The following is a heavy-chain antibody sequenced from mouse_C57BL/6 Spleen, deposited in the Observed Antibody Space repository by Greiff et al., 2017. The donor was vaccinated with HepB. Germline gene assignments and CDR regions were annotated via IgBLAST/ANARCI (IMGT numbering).Heavy chain of an antibody. D-gene: IGHD2-4*01. CDR2: INPYNGDT. J-gene: IGHJ4*01. V-gene: IGHV1-20*01. Sequence: EVQLQQSGPELVKPGDSVKISCKASGYSFTGYFMNWVMQSHGKSLEWIGRINPYNGDTFYNQKFKGKATLTVDKSSSTAHMELRSLTSEDSAVYYCAKGYYDYDGGMDYWGRGTSVTVSS. CDR1: GYSFTGYF. CDR3: AKGYYDYDGGMDY.